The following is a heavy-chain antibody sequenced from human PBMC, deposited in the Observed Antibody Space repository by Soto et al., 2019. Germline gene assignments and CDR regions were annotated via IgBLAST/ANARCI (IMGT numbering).Heavy chain of an antibody. Sequence: SETLSLTCTVSGGSISSYYWSWIRQHPGKGLEWIGYIYYSGSTYYNPSLKSRVTISVDTSKNQFSPKLSSVTAADTAVYYCAREGSLEFGELSRAGMDVWGQGTTVTVSS. CDR3: AREGSLEFGELSRAGMDV. CDR2: IYYSGST. D-gene: IGHD3-10*01. CDR1: GGSISSYY. J-gene: IGHJ6*02. V-gene: IGHV4-59*06.